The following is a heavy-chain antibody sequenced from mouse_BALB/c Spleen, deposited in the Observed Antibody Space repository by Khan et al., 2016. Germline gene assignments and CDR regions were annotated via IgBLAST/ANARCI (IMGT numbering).Heavy chain of an antibody. V-gene: IGHV9-3-1*01. Sequence: QIQLVQSGPELKKPGETVKISCRASGYTLANYGVIWVKQAPGKGLKWMVWINTYTGETIYTDDFKGRFAFSLETSANIVYLEINNLKNEDTATYCCARDFSNYGYVDVWGARTTVTVSS. CDR1: GYTLANYG. CDR2: INTYTGET. J-gene: IGHJ1*01. CDR3: ARDFSNYGYVDV. D-gene: IGHD2-5*01.